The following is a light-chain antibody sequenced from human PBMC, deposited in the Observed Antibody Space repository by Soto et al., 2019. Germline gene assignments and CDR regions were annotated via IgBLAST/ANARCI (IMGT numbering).Light chain of an antibody. Sequence: IVLTQSPGTRSLSPGDGGTLSCRASQTVISNSLAWYQQKPGQPPRLLIHGASTRAPGHPERFSGSRSGTDFTLTISRLEAEDVAVYYCQLYGGSPKTFGQGTKVEIK. CDR2: GAS. CDR3: QLYGGSPKT. CDR1: QTVISNS. J-gene: IGKJ1*01. V-gene: IGKV3-20*01.